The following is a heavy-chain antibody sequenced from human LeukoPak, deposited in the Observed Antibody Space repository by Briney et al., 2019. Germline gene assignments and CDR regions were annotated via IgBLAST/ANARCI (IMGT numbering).Heavy chain of an antibody. CDR3: ARRSSGWKEIDY. Sequence: GASVKVSCKASGYTFTSYAMHWVRQAPGQRLEWMGWINAGNGNTEYSQKFQGRVTITRDTSASTAYMELSSLRSEDTAVYYCARRSSGWKEIDYWGQGTLVTVSS. D-gene: IGHD6-19*01. CDR1: GYTFTSYA. J-gene: IGHJ4*02. CDR2: INAGNGNT. V-gene: IGHV1-3*01.